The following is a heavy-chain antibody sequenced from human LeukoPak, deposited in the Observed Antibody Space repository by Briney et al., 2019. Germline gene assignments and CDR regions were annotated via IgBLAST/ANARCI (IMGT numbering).Heavy chain of an antibody. D-gene: IGHD7-27*01. CDR1: GFTFSTYT. V-gene: IGHV3-23*01. Sequence: GGSLRLSCAASGFTFSTYTMYWVRHPPGKRLEWVSIIGSSGGGIHYADSVKGRFAVSRDNSKNALYLQMNSLRVEDTAVYYCAIDPNWGTHSWGQGVLVTVSS. CDR2: IGSSGGGI. CDR3: AIDPNWGTHS. J-gene: IGHJ4*02.